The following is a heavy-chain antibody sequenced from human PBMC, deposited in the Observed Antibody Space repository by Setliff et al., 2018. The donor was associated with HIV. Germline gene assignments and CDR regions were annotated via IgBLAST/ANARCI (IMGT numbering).Heavy chain of an antibody. CDR2: MNPDSGNT. CDR3: ARSDWELVLSSFDY. CDR1: GYSFTTHD. J-gene: IGHJ4*02. V-gene: IGHV1-8*02. D-gene: IGHD1-26*01. Sequence: ASVKVSCKASGYSFTTHDINWVRQSPGQGLEWMGWMNPDSGNTFYAQKFKGRVTMTRDTSTNTAYMELSSLTSDDTAVYFCARSDWELVLSSFDYWGQGTQVTVSS.